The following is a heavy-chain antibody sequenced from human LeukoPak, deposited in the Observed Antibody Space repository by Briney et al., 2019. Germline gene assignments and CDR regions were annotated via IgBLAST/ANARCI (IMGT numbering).Heavy chain of an antibody. D-gene: IGHD5-12*01. J-gene: IGHJ4*02. CDR2: IYYSGST. V-gene: IGHV4-61*05. Sequence: PSETLSLTCTVSGGSISSSSYYWSWIRQPPGKGLEWIGYIYYSGSTNYNPSLKSRVTISVDTSKNQFSLKLSSVTAADTAVYYCATYSGYDYSPFDYWGQGTLVTVSS. CDR3: ATYSGYDYSPFDY. CDR1: GGSISSSSYY.